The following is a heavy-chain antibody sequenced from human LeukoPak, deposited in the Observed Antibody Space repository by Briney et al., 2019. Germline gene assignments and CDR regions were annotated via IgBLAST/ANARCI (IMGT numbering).Heavy chain of an antibody. Sequence: ASVKVSCKASGYTFTSYYMHWVRQAPGQGLEWMGIINPSGGSTSYAQKFQGRVTMTRDMSTSTVHMELSSLRSEDTAVYYCARDRGYCSGGSCYSFWFDPWGQGTLVTVSS. CDR3: ARDRGYCSGGSCYSFWFDP. CDR1: GYTFTSYY. V-gene: IGHV1-46*01. D-gene: IGHD2-15*01. CDR2: INPSGGST. J-gene: IGHJ5*02.